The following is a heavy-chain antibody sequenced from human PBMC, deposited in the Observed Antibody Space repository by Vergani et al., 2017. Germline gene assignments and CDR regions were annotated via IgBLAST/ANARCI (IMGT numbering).Heavy chain of an antibody. CDR1: GASINNDFYY. CDR3: ARDNKQLRPRSFEL. V-gene: IGHV4-61*02. D-gene: IGHD4-23*01. CDR2: IYVSGIT. J-gene: IGHJ3*01. Sequence: QVQLQESGPGLVKPSQTLSLTCTVSGASINNDFYYWHWIRQPAGKGLEWIGRIYVSGITDYNSSLQSRVSMSVDTSKNQFSLTLHSVTAADTAVYYCARDNKQLRPRSFELWGQGTMVTVSS.